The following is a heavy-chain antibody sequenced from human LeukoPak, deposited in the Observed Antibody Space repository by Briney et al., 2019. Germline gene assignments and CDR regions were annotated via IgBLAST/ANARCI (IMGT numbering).Heavy chain of an antibody. CDR2: ISSDSGTI. V-gene: IGHV3-48*01. CDR1: GLTFSTYS. CDR3: ARAAQPGFDP. J-gene: IGHJ5*02. D-gene: IGHD1-14*01. Sequence: GGSLRLSCGASGLTFSTYSMNWVRQAPGKGREWVSYISSDSGTIYYADSVKGRFTISRDNAKKSLYLQMNSLRAEDTAVYYCARAAQPGFDPWGQGTLVTVSS.